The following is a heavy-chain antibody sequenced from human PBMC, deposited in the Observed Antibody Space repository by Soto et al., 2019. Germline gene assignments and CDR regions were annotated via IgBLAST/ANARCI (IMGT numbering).Heavy chain of an antibody. V-gene: IGHV3-7*01. CDR1: GFTFSSYQ. CDR3: ARVAPYYYGSGSYYFDY. D-gene: IGHD3-10*01. Sequence: EVQLVESGGGLVQPGGSLRLSCAASGFTFSSYQMNWVRQAPGKGLEWVANIKQDGSEEYYVDSVKGRFTISRDNAENSLYLQMNSLRAEDTAVYYCARVAPYYYGSGSYYFDYWGQGTLVTVSS. J-gene: IGHJ4*02. CDR2: IKQDGSEE.